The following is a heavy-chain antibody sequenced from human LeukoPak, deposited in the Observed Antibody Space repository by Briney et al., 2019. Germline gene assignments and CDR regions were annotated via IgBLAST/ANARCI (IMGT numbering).Heavy chain of an antibody. D-gene: IGHD6-19*01. V-gene: IGHV3-23*01. CDR1: GFTFNKYA. J-gene: IGHJ4*02. CDR2: LSAGGTT. CDR3: TKVPSSLAVADQRYFDY. Sequence: GGSLRLSCGASGFTFNKYAMTWVRQAPGKGLEWVSTLSAGGTTGYADSVKGRFTISRDSSKNTLYLLMNSLRAEDTAVYYCTKVPSSLAVADQRYFDYWGQGTLVTVSS.